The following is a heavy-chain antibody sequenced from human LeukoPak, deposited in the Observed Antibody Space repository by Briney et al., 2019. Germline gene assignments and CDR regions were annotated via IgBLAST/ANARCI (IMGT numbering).Heavy chain of an antibody. Sequence: SETLSLTCAVYSGFFRGYYWSWIRPPPGKGGEWIGEIDHSGNTDYNPSLKSRLTISLDASKHQFSLTLISVTAADTAVYHCARGSAVRVAVAGWFDPGGQGNLDTVSS. CDR3: ARGSAVRVAVAGWFDP. CDR1: SGFFRGYY. CDR2: IDHSGNT. V-gene: IGHV4-34*01. J-gene: IGHJ5*02. D-gene: IGHD6-19*01.